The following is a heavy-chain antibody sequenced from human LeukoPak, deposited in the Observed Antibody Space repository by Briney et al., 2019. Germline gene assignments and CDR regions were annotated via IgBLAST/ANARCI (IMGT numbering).Heavy chain of an antibody. CDR3: ARVNRLGGFKTGGASDI. V-gene: IGHV1-8*03. Sequence: ASVKVSCKTSGYTFTSYDINWVRQATGQGLEWMGWMNPNSGNTGYAQKFQGRVTITRNTSISTAYMELSSLRSEDTAVYYCARVNRLGGFKTGGASDIWGQGTMVTVSS. D-gene: IGHD7-27*01. J-gene: IGHJ3*02. CDR2: MNPNSGNT. CDR1: GYTFTSYD.